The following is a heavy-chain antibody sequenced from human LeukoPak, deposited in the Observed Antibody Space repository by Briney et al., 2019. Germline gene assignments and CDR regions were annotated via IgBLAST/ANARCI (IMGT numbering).Heavy chain of an antibody. CDR3: ARDPLDSSGYFVPFDY. CDR2: INPNSGGT. V-gene: IGHV1-2*02. D-gene: IGHD3-22*01. Sequence: ASVKVSCKASGYTFTSYYMHWVRQAPGQGLEWMGWINPNSGGTNYAQKFQGRVTMTRDTSISTAYMELSRLRSDDTAVYYCARDPLDSSGYFVPFDYWGQGTLVTVSS. CDR1: GYTFTSYY. J-gene: IGHJ4*02.